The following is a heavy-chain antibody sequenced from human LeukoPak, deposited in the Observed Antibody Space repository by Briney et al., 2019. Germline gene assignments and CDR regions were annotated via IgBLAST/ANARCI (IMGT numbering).Heavy chain of an antibody. CDR3: ARGVVAAAGRTFDF. CDR1: GGSISSSNYY. Sequence: KPSETLSLTCTVSGGSISSSNYYWSWIRQPPGKGLEWIGYIYNSGSTSYNPSLKSRVTISLDTSQNQFSLKLSSLTAADTAVYYCARGVVAAAGRTFDFWGQGTLVTVSS. D-gene: IGHD6-13*01. CDR2: IYNSGST. V-gene: IGHV4-61*01. J-gene: IGHJ4*02.